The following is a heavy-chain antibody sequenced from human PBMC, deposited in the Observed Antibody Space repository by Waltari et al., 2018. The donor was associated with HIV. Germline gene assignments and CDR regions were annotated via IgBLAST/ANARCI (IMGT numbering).Heavy chain of an antibody. J-gene: IGHJ4*02. CDR2: IYQSGST. V-gene: IGHV4-4*02. Sequence: QVQLQESGPGRVKPSGTLSLTCAVSGGSISGANWWSWVRQSPGKGLEWIGEIYQSGSTNYNPSLKSRVTISVDKSKSQFSLKLSSVTAADTALYYCARGGAQHLAEHFDYWGQGTLVTVSS. CDR3: ARGGAQHLAEHFDY. D-gene: IGHD6-19*01. CDR1: GGSISGANW.